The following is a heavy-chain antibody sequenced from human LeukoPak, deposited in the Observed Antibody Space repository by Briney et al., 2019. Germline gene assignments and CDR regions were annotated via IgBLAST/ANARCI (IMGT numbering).Heavy chain of an antibody. CDR1: DDSISNYY. J-gene: IGHJ4*02. CDR3: ARQIIRGQYLIHFDY. CDR2: IYYSGNT. Sequence: SETLSLTCTVSDDSISNYYWSWIRQPPGKGLEWIGCIYYSGNTYYNPSLKSRVTISVDTSKSQFSLRLNSVTAADTAVYYCARQIIRGQYLIHFDYWSQGTLVTVSS. V-gene: IGHV4-59*08. D-gene: IGHD1-26*01.